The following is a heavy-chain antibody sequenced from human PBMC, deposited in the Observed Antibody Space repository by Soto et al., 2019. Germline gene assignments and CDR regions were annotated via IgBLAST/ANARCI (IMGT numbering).Heavy chain of an antibody. V-gene: IGHV3-15*07. CDR1: GFTFSNAW. CDR3: TTVSSGKFDY. CDR2: IQSKAGGGAT. Sequence: GGSLRLSCAASGFTFSNAWMNWVRQAPGKGLEWVGRIQSKAGGGATEFAAPVKGRFAISRDDSKNTLYLQMNSLKTEDTAVYYCTTVSSGKFDYWGQGPLVTVSS. D-gene: IGHD3-22*01. J-gene: IGHJ4*02.